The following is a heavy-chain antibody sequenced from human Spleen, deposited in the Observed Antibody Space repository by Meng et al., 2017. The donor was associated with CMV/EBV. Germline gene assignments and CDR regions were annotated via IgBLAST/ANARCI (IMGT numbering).Heavy chain of an antibody. CDR3: ARDRGIRNWFDP. J-gene: IGHJ5*02. D-gene: IGHD1-26*01. V-gene: IGHV1-2*06. CDR1: GYTFTDAY. CDR2: INPDSGAT. Sequence: QVQLVQSGAEVKKSAASVTVSCRASGYTFTDAYIYWVRQAPGQGLEWVGRINPDSGATNYAQKFQGRVTMTRDTSMNTAYMDLSRLTFDDTAVYYCARDRGIRNWFDPWGQGTLVTAPQ.